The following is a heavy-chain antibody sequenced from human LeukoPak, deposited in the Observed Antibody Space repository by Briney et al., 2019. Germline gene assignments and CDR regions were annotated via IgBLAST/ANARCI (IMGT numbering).Heavy chain of an antibody. CDR3: ARAGDGYSSSSDYYSGMDV. CDR1: GFTFSSYW. D-gene: IGHD6-6*01. V-gene: IGHV3-74*01. J-gene: IGHJ6*02. Sequence: GGSLRLSCAASGFTFSSYWMHWVRQAPGKGLVWVSRINSDGSSTSYADSVKGRFTISGDNAKNTLYLQMNSLRAEDTAVYYCARAGDGYSSSSDYYSGMDVWGQGTTVTVSS. CDR2: INSDGSST.